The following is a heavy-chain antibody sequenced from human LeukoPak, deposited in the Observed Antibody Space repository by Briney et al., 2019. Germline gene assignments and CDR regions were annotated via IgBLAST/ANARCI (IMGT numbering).Heavy chain of an antibody. Sequence: SETLSITCTVSGVSISSSNSYWGWIRQPPGKGLEWIGSIYYSGNTYYNASLKSQVSISIDTSKNQFSLRLTSVTAADTAVYYCARQTGSGLFILPGGQGTLVTVSS. J-gene: IGHJ4*02. CDR1: GVSISSSNSY. CDR2: IYYSGNT. V-gene: IGHV4-39*01. D-gene: IGHD3/OR15-3a*01. CDR3: ARQTGSGLFILP.